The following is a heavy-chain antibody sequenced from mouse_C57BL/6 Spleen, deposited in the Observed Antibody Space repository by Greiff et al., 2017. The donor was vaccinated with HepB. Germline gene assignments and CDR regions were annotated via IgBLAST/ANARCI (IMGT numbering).Heavy chain of an antibody. Sequence: QVQLQQSGAELVRPGASVKLSCKASGYTFTDYYINWVKQRPGQGLEWIARIYPGSGNTYYNEKFKGKATLTAEKSSSTAYMQLSSLTSEDSAVYFCARELLRSPYYFDYWGQGTTLTVSS. D-gene: IGHD1-1*01. V-gene: IGHV1-76*01. CDR3: ARELLRSPYYFDY. CDR2: IYPGSGNT. J-gene: IGHJ2*01. CDR1: GYTFTDYY.